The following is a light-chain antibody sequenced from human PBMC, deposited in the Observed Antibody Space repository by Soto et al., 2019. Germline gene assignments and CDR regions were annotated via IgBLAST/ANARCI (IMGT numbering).Light chain of an antibody. CDR1: QDIAND. Sequence: DIQGTQSPSSLSESVGDTVTITCQARQDIANDLNWYRHKPVNAPELLMYETSNLETGDPSRFSGSGSGTHCTLTIGTIQPEAVAIYSCQQYDPLPPLSFGGGTK. CDR2: ETS. V-gene: IGKV1-33*01. CDR3: QQYDPLPPLS. J-gene: IGKJ4*01.